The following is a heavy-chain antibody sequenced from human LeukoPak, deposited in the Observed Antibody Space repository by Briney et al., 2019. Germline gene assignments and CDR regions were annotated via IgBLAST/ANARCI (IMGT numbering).Heavy chain of an antibody. Sequence: NTSETLSLTCAVYGGSFSGYYWSWIRQPPGKGLEWIGEINHSGSTNYNPSLKSRVTISVDTSKNQFSLKLSSVTAADTAVYYCXXXXXXXYVWGSYRPFDYWGQGTLVTVSS. D-gene: IGHD3-16*02. V-gene: IGHV4-34*01. CDR1: GGSFSGYY. CDR3: XXXXXXXYVWGSYRPFDY. J-gene: IGHJ4*02. CDR2: INHSGST.